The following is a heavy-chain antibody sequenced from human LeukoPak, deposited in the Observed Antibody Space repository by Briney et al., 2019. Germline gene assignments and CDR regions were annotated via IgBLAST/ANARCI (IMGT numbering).Heavy chain of an antibody. CDR2: ISYDGSNK. Sequence: PGRSLRLSCAASGFTFSSYGMHWVRQAPGKGLEWVAVISYDGSNKYYADSVKGRFTISRDNSKNTLYLQMNSLRAEDTALYYCAKDTTYDFWSGGFDPWGQGTLVTVSS. CDR3: AKDTTYDFWSGGFDP. V-gene: IGHV3-30*18. CDR1: GFTFSSYG. J-gene: IGHJ5*02. D-gene: IGHD3-3*01.